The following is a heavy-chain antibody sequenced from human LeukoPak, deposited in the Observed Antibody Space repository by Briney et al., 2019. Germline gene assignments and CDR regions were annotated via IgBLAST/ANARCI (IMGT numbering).Heavy chain of an antibody. J-gene: IGHJ4*02. D-gene: IGHD3-22*01. V-gene: IGHV4-59*01. CDR3: AREGYDSSGYYYYY. CDR2: IYYSGST. Sequence: SETLSLTCTVSGGSISSYYGSWIRQPPGKGLEWIGYIYYSGSTNYNPSLKSRVTISVDTSKNQFSLKLSSVTAADTAVYYCAREGYDSSGYYYYYWGQGTLVTVSS. CDR1: GGSISSYY.